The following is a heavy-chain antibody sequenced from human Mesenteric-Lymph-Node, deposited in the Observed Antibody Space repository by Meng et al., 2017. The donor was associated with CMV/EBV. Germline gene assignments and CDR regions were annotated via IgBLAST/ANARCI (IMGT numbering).Heavy chain of an antibody. CDR2: INPSGST. D-gene: IGHD1-1*01. J-gene: IGHJ4*02. CDR1: GGSLSTYY. V-gene: IGHV4-34*01. Sequence: LSITCAVYGGSLSTYYWSWIRQPPGKGLEWIGEINPSGSTNYNPSLKSRISMSVDTSKNQFSLKLSSVTAADTAVYFCARGRGGWNDYWGQGTLVTVSS. CDR3: ARGRGGWNDY.